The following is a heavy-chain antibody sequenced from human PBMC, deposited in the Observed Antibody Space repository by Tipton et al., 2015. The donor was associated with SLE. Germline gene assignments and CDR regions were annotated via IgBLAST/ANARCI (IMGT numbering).Heavy chain of an antibody. D-gene: IGHD5-12*01. CDR1: GFTFSDYY. CDR2: IYYSGST. CDR3: ARDRGYYKWRGRRDIALDI. J-gene: IGHJ3*02. Sequence: LRLSCAASGFTFSDYYMSWIRQPPGKGLEWIGYIYYSGSTNYNPSLKSRVTISVDTSKNQFSLKLSSVTAADTAVYYCARDRGYYKWRGRRDIALDIWGQGTMVTVSS. V-gene: IGHV4-59*01.